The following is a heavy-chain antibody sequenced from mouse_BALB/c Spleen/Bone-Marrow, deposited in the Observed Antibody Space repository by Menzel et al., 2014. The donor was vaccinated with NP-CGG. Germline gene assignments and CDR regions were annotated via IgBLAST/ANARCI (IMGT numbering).Heavy chain of an antibody. Sequence: EVKLMESGGGLVQPGGSRKLSCAASGFTFSSFGMHWVRQTPEKGPEWVAYISSGSSTIYYADTVKGRFTISRDNPKNTLFLQVTSLRSEDTAMYYCTRGGNWDDFDYWGQGTTLTVSS. CDR3: TRGGNWDDFDY. CDR1: GFTFSSFG. D-gene: IGHD4-1*01. J-gene: IGHJ2*01. CDR2: ISSGSSTI. V-gene: IGHV5-17*02.